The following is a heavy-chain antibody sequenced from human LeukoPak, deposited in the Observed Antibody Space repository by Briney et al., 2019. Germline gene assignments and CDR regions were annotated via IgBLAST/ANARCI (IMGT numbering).Heavy chain of an antibody. V-gene: IGHV3-53*01. J-gene: IGHJ4*01. D-gene: IGHD2-15*01. CDR1: GFTDSSNY. Sequence: PGGSLRLSCAASGFTDSSNYMSWVRQAPGKGLEWVSVIYSGGSTSYAVSVKSRFTISRDNSKNTLYLQMNSLRAEDTAVYYWARMTASGGSCYSCYFDYWGHGTLVTVSS. CDR3: ARMTASGGSCYSCYFDY. CDR2: IYSGGST.